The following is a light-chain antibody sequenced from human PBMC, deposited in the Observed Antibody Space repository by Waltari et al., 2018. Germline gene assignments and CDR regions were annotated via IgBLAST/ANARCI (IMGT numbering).Light chain of an antibody. CDR1: ALTANY. V-gene: IGLV3-10*01. J-gene: IGLJ3*02. CDR2: EDI. CDR3: YSVDSTGYPA. Sequence: SYELTQPPSVSVSPGQTARITCSGAALTANYAYWYQQKSGQAPVLVIYEDIKRPSGIPQRFSGSKSGTVATLTLSGAQMEDEGDFYCYSVDSTGYPAFGGGTHVTVL.